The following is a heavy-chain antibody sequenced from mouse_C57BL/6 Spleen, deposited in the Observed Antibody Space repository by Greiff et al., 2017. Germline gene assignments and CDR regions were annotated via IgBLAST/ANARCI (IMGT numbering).Heavy chain of an antibody. CDR3: ARRRVMDY. CDR1: GYTFTSYW. V-gene: IGHV1-59*01. J-gene: IGHJ4*01. Sequence: QVQLQQSGAELVRPGTSVKLSCKASGYTFTSYWMHWVKQRPGQGLEWIGVIDPSDSYTNYNQKFKGKATLTVDTSSSTAYMQLSSLTSEDSAVYYCARRRVMDYWGQGTSVTVSS. CDR2: IDPSDSYT.